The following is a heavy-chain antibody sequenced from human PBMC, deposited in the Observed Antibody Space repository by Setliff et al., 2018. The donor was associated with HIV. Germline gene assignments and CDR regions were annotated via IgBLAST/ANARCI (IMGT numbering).Heavy chain of an antibody. CDR2: INHSGST. CDR1: GGSFSGYY. V-gene: IGHV4-34*01. J-gene: IGHJ3*01. Sequence: SETLSLTCAVYGGSFSGYYWSWIRQPPGKGLEWIGEINHSGSTNYNMSLWSRVTISLDASRNQFSLELISVTAADTAVYYCVRGRDFIVRHLHFTAGGAYDVWGPGTLVTVSS. CDR3: VRGRDFIVRHLHFTAGGAYDV. D-gene: IGHD2-21*01.